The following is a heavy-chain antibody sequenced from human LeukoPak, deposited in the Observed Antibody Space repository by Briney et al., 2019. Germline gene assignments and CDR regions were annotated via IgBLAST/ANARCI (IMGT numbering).Heavy chain of an antibody. V-gene: IGHV3-23*01. J-gene: IGHJ4*02. CDR1: GFTFSSYV. Sequence: GGSLRLSCAASGFTFSSYVMSWVRQAPGKGLEWVSAISGSGGSTYYADSVKGRFTISRGNAKSSLYLQMNSLRAEDTAVYYCARALDSSSSRYQAFEEWGQGTLVTVSS. CDR3: ARALDSSSSRYQAFEE. D-gene: IGHD2-2*01. CDR2: ISGSGGST.